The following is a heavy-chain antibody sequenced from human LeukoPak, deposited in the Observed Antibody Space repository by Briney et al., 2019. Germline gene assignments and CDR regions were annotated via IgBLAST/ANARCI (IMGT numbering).Heavy chain of an antibody. CDR2: ISSSGSTI. J-gene: IGHJ4*02. CDR3: ARPLWFGEPSSGFDY. Sequence: GGSLRLSCAASGFTFSDYYMSWIRQAPGKGLEWVPYISSSGSTIYYADSVKGRFTISRNNAKNSLYLQMNSLRAEDTAVYYCARPLWFGEPSSGFDYWGQGTLVTVSS. V-gene: IGHV3-11*01. D-gene: IGHD3-10*01. CDR1: GFTFSDYY.